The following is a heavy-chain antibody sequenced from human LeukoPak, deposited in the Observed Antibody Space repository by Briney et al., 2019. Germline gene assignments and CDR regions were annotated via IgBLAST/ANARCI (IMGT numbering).Heavy chain of an antibody. D-gene: IGHD2-15*01. CDR1: GFTFSTYG. CDR3: ARDSYCSGGSCYPSVPYYFDY. V-gene: IGHV3-33*01. CDR2: IWYDGSEK. Sequence: PGGSLRLSCAASGFTFSTYGMHWVRQAPGKGLEWVAVIWYDGSEKYYVDSVKGRFTISRDNAKNSLYLQMNSLKAEDTAVYYCARDSYCSGGSCYPSVPYYFDYWGQGTLVTVSS. J-gene: IGHJ4*02.